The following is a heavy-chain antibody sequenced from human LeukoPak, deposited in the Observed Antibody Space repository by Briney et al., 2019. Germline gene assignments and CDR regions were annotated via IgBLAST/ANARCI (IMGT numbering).Heavy chain of an antibody. CDR2: IYHSGST. CDR3: ARGYSGSYGRFDY. Sequence: PSETLSLTCAVSGGSISSGGYSWRWIRQPPGKGLEWIGYIYHSGSTYYNPSLKSRVTISVDRSKNQFSLKLSSVTAADTAVYYCARGYSGSYGRFDYWGQGTLVTASS. D-gene: IGHD1-26*01. V-gene: IGHV4-30-2*01. CDR1: GGSISSGGYS. J-gene: IGHJ4*02.